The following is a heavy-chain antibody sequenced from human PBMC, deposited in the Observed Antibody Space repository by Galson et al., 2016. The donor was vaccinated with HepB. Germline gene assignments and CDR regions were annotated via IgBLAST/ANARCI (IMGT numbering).Heavy chain of an antibody. V-gene: IGHV4-59*08. CDR2: TSYSGST. D-gene: IGHD1-26*01. Sequence: SETLSLTCTVSGGSISGYYWSWIRQPPGEGLEWIGCTSYSGSTTYNPSLKSRVTISIDTSKNHFSLKLSSVTAADTAVYYCAILSWELLPYFDYWGQGTLVTVSS. CDR3: AILSWELLPYFDY. J-gene: IGHJ4*02. CDR1: GGSISGYY.